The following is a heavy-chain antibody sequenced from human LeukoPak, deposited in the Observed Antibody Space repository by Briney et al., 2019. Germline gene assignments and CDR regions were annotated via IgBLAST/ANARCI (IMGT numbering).Heavy chain of an antibody. Sequence: PGGSLRLSCAASGFTFSNAWMSWVRQAPGKGLEWVGRIKSKTDGGTTDYAAPVKGRFTISRDDSKNTLYLQMNSLKTEDTAVYYCTTDGSGIREAFDIWGQGTMVTVSS. CDR1: GFTFSNAW. CDR3: TTDGSGIREAFDI. J-gene: IGHJ3*02. D-gene: IGHD3-10*01. CDR2: IKSKTDGGTT. V-gene: IGHV3-15*01.